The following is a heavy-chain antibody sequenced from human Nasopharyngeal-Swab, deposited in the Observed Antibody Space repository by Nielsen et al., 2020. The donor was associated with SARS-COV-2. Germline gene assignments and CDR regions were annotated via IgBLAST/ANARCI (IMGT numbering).Heavy chain of an antibody. D-gene: IGHD3-3*01. J-gene: IGHJ4*02. CDR1: GFTFSSYE. Sequence: GESLKTSCAASGFTFSSYEMNWVRQAPGKGLEWVSYISSSGSTIYYADSVKGRFTISRDNAKNSLYLQMNSLRAEDTAVYYCARDKPGITIFGVVIGPFDYWGQGTLVTVSS. V-gene: IGHV3-48*03. CDR3: ARDKPGITIFGVVIGPFDY. CDR2: ISSSGSTI.